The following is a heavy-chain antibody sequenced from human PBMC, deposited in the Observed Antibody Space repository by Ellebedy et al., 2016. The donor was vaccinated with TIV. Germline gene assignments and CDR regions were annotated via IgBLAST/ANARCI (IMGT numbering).Heavy chain of an antibody. Sequence: GESLKISCAASGFTFTTYAMTWVRQAPGKGLEWVSAISSSGGSTYYADSVKGRFTISRDNSKNTVYLQMNSLRAEDTAVYYCAKGLYVNWFDPWGQGTLVTVSP. CDR1: GFTFTTYA. J-gene: IGHJ5*02. D-gene: IGHD2-8*01. V-gene: IGHV3-23*01. CDR2: ISSSGGST. CDR3: AKGLYVNWFDP.